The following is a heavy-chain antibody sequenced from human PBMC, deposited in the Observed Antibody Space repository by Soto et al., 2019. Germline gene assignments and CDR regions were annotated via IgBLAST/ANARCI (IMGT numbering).Heavy chain of an antibody. CDR3: AYGGSCDY. CDR1: GFSFNTYE. CDR2: ISSSGSTI. D-gene: IGHD1-26*01. V-gene: IGHV3-48*03. Sequence: EVQLVESGGGLVQTGGSLRLSCAASGFSFNTYEMNWVRQAPGKGLEWVSYISSSGSTISYADSVKGRFTVARDNGKNSLYLQMNSLRAEDTAVYYCAYGGSCDYWGQGTQVTVSS. J-gene: IGHJ4*02.